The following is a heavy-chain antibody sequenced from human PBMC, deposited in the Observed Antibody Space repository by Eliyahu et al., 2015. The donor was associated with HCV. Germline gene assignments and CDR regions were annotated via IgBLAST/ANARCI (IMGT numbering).Heavy chain of an antibody. D-gene: IGHD2/OR15-2a*01. V-gene: IGHV3-9*01. J-gene: IGHJ3*01. Sequence: EVQLVESGGGLVQPGRSLRLSCAASGFTFDDYAMHWVRQAPGKGLEWVSGISWNSGKMAHADSVKGRFTISRDNAKNSLYLQMDSLRPEDTALYYCAKCNSASWGAFDVWGQGTMVTVSS. CDR1: GFTFDDYA. CDR2: ISWNSGKM. CDR3: AKCNSASWGAFDV.